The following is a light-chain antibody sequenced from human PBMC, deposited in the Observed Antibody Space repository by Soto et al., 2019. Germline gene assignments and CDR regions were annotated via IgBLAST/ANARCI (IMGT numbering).Light chain of an antibody. J-gene: IGLJ1*01. V-gene: IGLV2-14*01. CDR1: SSDVGGFNY. Sequence: SVLTQPASVSGSPGQSITISCTGTSSDVGGFNYVSWYQHHPGKAPKLIIYDVTNRPSGVSNRFSGSKSGNTASLTISGLQAEDEADYYCSSYSTTSTLFVFGTGTRSPS. CDR3: SSYSTTSTLFV. CDR2: DVT.